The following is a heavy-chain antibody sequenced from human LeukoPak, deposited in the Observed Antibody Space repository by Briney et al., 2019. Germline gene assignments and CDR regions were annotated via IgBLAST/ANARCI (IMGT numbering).Heavy chain of an antibody. Sequence: ASVKVSCKASGYTFTSYYMHWVRQAPGQGLEWMGIINPSGGSTSYAQKYQGRVTMTRDTSTSTVYMELSSLRSEDTAVYYCARVHRIAARPGWFDPWGQGTLVTVSS. V-gene: IGHV1-46*01. CDR2: INPSGGST. CDR1: GYTFTSYY. J-gene: IGHJ5*02. CDR3: ARVHRIAARPGWFDP. D-gene: IGHD6-6*01.